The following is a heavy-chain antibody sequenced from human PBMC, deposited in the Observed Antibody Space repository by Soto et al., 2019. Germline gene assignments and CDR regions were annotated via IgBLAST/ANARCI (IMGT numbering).Heavy chain of an antibody. CDR1: GGSFSGYY. V-gene: IGHV4-34*01. D-gene: IGHD3-3*01. Sequence: SETLSLTCAVYGGSFSGYYWSWIRQPPGKGLEWIGEINHSGSTNYNPSLKSRVTISVDTSKNQFSLKLSSVTAADTAVYYCARGRDLYDFWSGYYNPFDYCRQGPLLTVSS. CDR3: ARGRDLYDFWSGYYNPFDY. J-gene: IGHJ4*02. CDR2: INHSGST.